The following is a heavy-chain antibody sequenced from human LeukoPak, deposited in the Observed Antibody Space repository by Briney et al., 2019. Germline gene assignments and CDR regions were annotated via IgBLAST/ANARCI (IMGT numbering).Heavy chain of an antibody. J-gene: IGHJ5*02. CDR3: ARDAPQVPAAGVLAS. Sequence: GGSLRLSCAASGFTVSDNYMSWVRQAPGKGLEWVSVMYSGGDTYYADSVKGRFTFSRDISKNTLYLQMNGLGTEDTAMYYCARDAPQVPAAGVLASWGQGTLVTVSS. CDR2: MYSGGDT. V-gene: IGHV3-53*01. CDR1: GFTVSDNY. D-gene: IGHD6-13*01.